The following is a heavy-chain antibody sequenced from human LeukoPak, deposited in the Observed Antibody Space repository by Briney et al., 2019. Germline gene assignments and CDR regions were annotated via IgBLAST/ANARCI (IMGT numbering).Heavy chain of an antibody. Sequence: RPGGSLRLSCEASGFSIEGFGMSWVRQPPGKGLEWVSGVTWNGGSTGYAASVEGRFTISRDNAKNSLYLQMNSLRAEDTALYYCAMKFSRDYYYMDVWGKGTTVTVSS. CDR3: AMKFSRDYYYMDV. V-gene: IGHV3-20*04. CDR1: GFSIEGFG. CDR2: VTWNGGST. J-gene: IGHJ6*03.